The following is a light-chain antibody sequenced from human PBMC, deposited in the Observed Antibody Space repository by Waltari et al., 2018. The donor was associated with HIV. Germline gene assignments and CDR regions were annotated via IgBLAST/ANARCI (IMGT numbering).Light chain of an antibody. CDR3: QQYGSSPIT. J-gene: IGKJ4*01. V-gene: IGKV3-20*01. CDR2: GAS. CDR1: QSVSSSY. Sequence: EFVLTKSPGTLSLSPGHRATLSCRASQSVSSSYLAWYQQRPGQAPRLIIYGASSRAAGIPDRFSGSGSGTDFALTISSLEPEDFAVYYCQQYGSSPITFGGGTKVEIK.